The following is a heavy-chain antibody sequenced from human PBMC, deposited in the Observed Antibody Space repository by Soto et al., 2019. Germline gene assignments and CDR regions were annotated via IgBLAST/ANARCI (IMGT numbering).Heavy chain of an antibody. J-gene: IGHJ6*02. CDR1: GFTFSDYY. CDR3: ARVDLEYYDFWSGYGMDV. D-gene: IGHD3-3*01. CDR2: ISSSGSTI. Sequence: GGSLRLSCAASGFTFSDYYMSWIRQAPGKGLEWVSYISSSGSTIYYADSVKGRFTISRDNAKNSLYLQMNSLRAEDTAVYYCARVDLEYYDFWSGYGMDVWGQGTTVTVSS. V-gene: IGHV3-11*01.